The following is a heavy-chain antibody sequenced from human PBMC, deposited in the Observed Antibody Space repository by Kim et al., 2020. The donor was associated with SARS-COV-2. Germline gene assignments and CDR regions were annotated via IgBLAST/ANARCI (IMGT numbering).Heavy chain of an antibody. Sequence: ASVKVSCKASGYKFTSYDINWVRQATGQGLEYMGWMNPNSGNTGYAQKFQGRVTMTRNTSISTAYMELSSLRSEDTAVYYCARGQEEVLVAAGFDPWGQGTLVTVSS. CDR2: MNPNSGNT. D-gene: IGHD2-15*01. CDR3: ARGQEEVLVAAGFDP. J-gene: IGHJ5*02. V-gene: IGHV1-8*01. CDR1: GYKFTSYD.